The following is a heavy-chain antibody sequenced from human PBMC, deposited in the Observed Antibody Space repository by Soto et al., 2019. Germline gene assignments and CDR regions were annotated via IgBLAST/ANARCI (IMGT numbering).Heavy chain of an antibody. J-gene: IGHJ5*02. D-gene: IGHD3-3*01. CDR3: AGGRITIFGVVA. CDR2: IHHSGSI. V-gene: IGHV4-30-4*08. CDR1: GGSISSDYYH. Sequence: LSLTCTVSGGSISSDYYHWTWIRQSPERGLEWIGYIHHSGSILYNPSFKSRVTISVDTSKNQFSLHLSSVTAADTAVYYCAGGRITIFGVVAWGQGTLVTVSS.